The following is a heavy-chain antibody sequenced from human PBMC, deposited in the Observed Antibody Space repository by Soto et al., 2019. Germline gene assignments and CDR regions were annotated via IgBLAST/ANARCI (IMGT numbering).Heavy chain of an antibody. CDR3: ARALVDKPMVSGYYGLDV. D-gene: IGHD5-18*01. CDR1: GGTFSSYT. Sequence: QVQLVQSGAEVKKPGSSVKVSCKAYGGTFSSYTFSWVRQAPGQGLEWMGGIIPIYGTTNYAQNFQGRVTITADGSRRTAYMELSSLISEDTAVYYCARALVDKPMVSGYYGLDVWGQGTTVTVSS. V-gene: IGHV1-69*01. J-gene: IGHJ6*02. CDR2: IIPIYGTT.